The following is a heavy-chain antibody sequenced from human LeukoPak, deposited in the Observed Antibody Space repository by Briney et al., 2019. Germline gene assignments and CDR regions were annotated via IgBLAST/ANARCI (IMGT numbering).Heavy chain of an antibody. D-gene: IGHD5-24*01. V-gene: IGHV3-7*01. CDR2: INQDGREK. Sequence: GGSLRLSCAASGFSFSSHWMSWVRQAPGKGLEWVANINQDGREKQYVDSVKGRFTISRDSAKNSLYLQMNSLRAEDTAVYYCARDGVRDGLYFDYWGQGTLVTVSS. J-gene: IGHJ4*02. CDR1: GFSFSSHW. CDR3: ARDGVRDGLYFDY.